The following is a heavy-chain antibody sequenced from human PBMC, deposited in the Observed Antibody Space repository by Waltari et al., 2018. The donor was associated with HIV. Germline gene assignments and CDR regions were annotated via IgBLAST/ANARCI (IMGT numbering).Heavy chain of an antibody. CDR2: IYWDDDK. Sequence: ITLKESSPTLVKPTQTLTLTRTLTGIRLSHSGVGVGRFRQHTGKALEWLTLIYWDDDKRDRSSLGSRLNITKYTSKNQVALTLTNLDAVDTATYYCSHVGPVCWSKPHYFDYWGQGTLVTVSS. J-gene: IGHJ4*02. CDR1: GIRLSHSGVG. CDR3: SHVGPVCWSKPHYFDY. D-gene: IGHD6-13*01. V-gene: IGHV2-5*02.